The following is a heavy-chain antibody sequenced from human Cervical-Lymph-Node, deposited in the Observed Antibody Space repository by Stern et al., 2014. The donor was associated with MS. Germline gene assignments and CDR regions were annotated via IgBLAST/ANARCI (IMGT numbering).Heavy chain of an antibody. CDR3: ARTRYSSSWYVFDP. J-gene: IGHJ5*02. V-gene: IGHV5-51*03. Sequence: EVQLVESGAEVKKPGESLKISCTGSGYSFSSYWILWVRHVPGKGLQWMGIIQPGDSDTRYSPSFQGPVTISADKSINTAYLQWSSLAASDTAVYYCARTRYSSSWYVFDPWGQGTLVTVSS. D-gene: IGHD6-13*01. CDR1: GYSFSSYW. CDR2: IQPGDSDT.